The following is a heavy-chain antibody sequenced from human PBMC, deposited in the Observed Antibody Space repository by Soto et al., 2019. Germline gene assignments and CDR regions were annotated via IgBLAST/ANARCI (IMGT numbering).Heavy chain of an antibody. V-gene: IGHV3-74*01. Sequence: GGSLRLSCEASGFVFTNFWMRWVRHVPGKGLVWVARIDTSGHSTNYAESVKGRFTISRDNAKNTVSLQMNSLRVEDTGVYYCAKDSWYFDLWSQGSQVTVSS. J-gene: IGHJ4*02. CDR3: AKDSWYFDL. CDR2: IDTSGHST. CDR1: GFVFTNFW. D-gene: IGHD6-13*01.